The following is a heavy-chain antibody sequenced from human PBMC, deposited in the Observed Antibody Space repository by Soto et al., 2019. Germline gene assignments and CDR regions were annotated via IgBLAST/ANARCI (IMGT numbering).Heavy chain of an antibody. D-gene: IGHD6-13*01. J-gene: IGHJ5*02. CDR2: ISDTGGST. CDR3: AKAGANSSTWHSNWFDP. V-gene: IGHV3-23*01. Sequence: EVQLLESGGALVPPGGSLRLSCAASGFSFNNYIMNWVRQAPGKGLEWVSGISDTGGSTDYADSVKGRFTISRDNSKKTLFLQMNRLRADDTAMYYCAKAGANSSTWHSNWFDPWGQGTLVTVSS. CDR1: GFSFNNYI.